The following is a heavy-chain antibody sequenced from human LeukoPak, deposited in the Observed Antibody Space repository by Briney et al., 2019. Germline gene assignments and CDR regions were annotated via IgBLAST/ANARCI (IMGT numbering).Heavy chain of an antibody. CDR3: AKDQVVPTHLFDY. V-gene: IGHV3-23*01. CDR1: GFTFSSYA. Sequence: PGGSLRLSCAASGFTFSSYAMNWVRQAPGKGLEWVSGISDSGGSTYYADSVKGRFTISRDNSKKTLYLQMNSLRAEDTAVYYCAKDQVVPTHLFDYWGQGTLVTVSS. J-gene: IGHJ4*02. CDR2: ISDSGGST. D-gene: IGHD2-21*01.